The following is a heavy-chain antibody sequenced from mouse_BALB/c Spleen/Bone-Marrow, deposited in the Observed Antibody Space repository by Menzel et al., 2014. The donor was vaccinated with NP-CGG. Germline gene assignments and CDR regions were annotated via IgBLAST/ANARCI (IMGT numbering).Heavy chain of an antibody. Sequence: VQLQQSGGGLVQPGGSLKLSCAASGFDFSRYWMSWVRQAPGKGLEWIGEINPDSSTINYTPSLKDKFIISRDNAKSTLYLQMGKVRSEDTALYYCARLNYYGNLFVWGAGTTVTVSS. CDR2: INPDSSTI. CDR3: ARLNYYGNLFV. CDR1: GFDFSRYW. J-gene: IGHJ1*01. V-gene: IGHV4-1*02. D-gene: IGHD1-1*01.